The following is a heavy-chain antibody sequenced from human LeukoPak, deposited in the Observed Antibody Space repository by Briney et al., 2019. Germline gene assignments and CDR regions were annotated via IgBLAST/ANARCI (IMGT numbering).Heavy chain of an antibody. CDR3: AGDYRITIFGVVTDYYYYYGMDV. D-gene: IGHD3-3*01. J-gene: IGHJ6*02. CDR1: GYTFTSYY. Sequence: ASVKVSCKASGYTFTSYYMHWVRQAPGQGLEWMGRINPNSGGTNYAQKFQGRVTMTRDTSFSTAYMELSRLRSDDAAAYYCAGDYRITIFGVVTDYYYYYGMDVWGQGTTVTVSS. CDR2: INPNSGGT. V-gene: IGHV1-2*06.